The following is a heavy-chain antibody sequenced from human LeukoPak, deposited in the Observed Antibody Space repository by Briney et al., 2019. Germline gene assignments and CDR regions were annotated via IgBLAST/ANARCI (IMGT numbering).Heavy chain of an antibody. Sequence: SETLSLTCTVSGGSISSYYWSWIRQPPGKGLEWIGYIYYSGSTNYNPSLKSRVTISVDTSKNQFSLELSSVTAADTAVYYCARAARYYGSGSYGNYYFDYWGQGTLVTVSS. V-gene: IGHV4-59*01. CDR1: GGSISSYY. CDR3: ARAARYYGSGSYGNYYFDY. D-gene: IGHD3-10*01. J-gene: IGHJ4*02. CDR2: IYYSGST.